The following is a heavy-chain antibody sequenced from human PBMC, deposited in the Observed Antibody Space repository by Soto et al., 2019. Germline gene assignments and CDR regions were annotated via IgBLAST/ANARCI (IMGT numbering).Heavy chain of an antibody. CDR1: GFTFSSYA. CDR3: AKDLGSTNCFDS. D-gene: IGHD2-2*01. J-gene: IGHJ4*02. V-gene: IGHV3-23*01. CDR2: ISRSGGDT. Sequence: SLRLSCAASGFTFSSYAMGWVRQAPGKGLEWVSAISRSGGDTYYADSVKGRFTISRDNSKNTLFLQMNSLRAEDTAIYYCAKDLGSTNCFDSWGQGTLVTVSS.